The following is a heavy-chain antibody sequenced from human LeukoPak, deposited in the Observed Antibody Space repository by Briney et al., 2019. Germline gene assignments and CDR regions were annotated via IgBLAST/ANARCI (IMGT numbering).Heavy chain of an antibody. Sequence: SQTLSLTCTVSGGSVSSGTYYWTWIRQPAGKGLEWIGRIYTSGSTNFNPSLKSRVTISVDTSNNQFSLKLSSVTAADTAVYYCARHSGAYGDYGTWFNYWGQGTLVAVSS. J-gene: IGHJ4*02. CDR2: IYTSGST. D-gene: IGHD4-17*01. V-gene: IGHV4-61*02. CDR1: GGSVSSGTYY. CDR3: ARHSGAYGDYGTWFNY.